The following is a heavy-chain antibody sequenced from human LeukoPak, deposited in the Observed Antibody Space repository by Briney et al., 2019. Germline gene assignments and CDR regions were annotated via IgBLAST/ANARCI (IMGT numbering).Heavy chain of an antibody. CDR3: ARDHGAMEEWLFRYYFDY. CDR2: ISYDGSNK. J-gene: IGHJ4*02. Sequence: GGSLRLSCAASEFTFSSYAMHWVRQAPGKGLEWVAVISYDGSNKYYADSVKGRFTISRDNSKNTLYLQMNSLRAEDTAVYYCARDHGAMEEWLFRYYFDYWGQGTLVTVSS. CDR1: EFTFSSYA. V-gene: IGHV3-30-3*01. D-gene: IGHD3-3*01.